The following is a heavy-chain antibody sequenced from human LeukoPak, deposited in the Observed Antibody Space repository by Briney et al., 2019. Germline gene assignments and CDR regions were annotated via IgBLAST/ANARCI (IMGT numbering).Heavy chain of an antibody. CDR3: ARRRRIPAAIGYNWFDP. V-gene: IGHV4-34*01. J-gene: IGHJ5*02. Sequence: SETLSLTCAVYGGSFSGYYWSWIRQPPGKGLEWIGEINHSGSTNYNPSLKSRVTISVDTSKNQFSLELSSVTAADTAVYYCARRRRIPAAIGYNWFDPWGQGTLVTVSS. CDR2: INHSGST. D-gene: IGHD2-2*01. CDR1: GGSFSGYY.